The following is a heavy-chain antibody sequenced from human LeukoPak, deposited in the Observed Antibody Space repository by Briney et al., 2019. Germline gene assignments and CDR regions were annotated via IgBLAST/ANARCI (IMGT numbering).Heavy chain of an antibody. CDR3: AKAVGVASLIVDALHV. CDR2: ITWNSYTI. CDR1: GFNFDDYA. Sequence: PGGSLRLSCTATGFNFDDYAMRWVRQSPGKGLEWVSGITWNSYTIDYADSVKGRFTISRDNAKNSLYLQMNSLRAEDTAFYCAKAVGVASLIVDALHVWGQGTMVTVSP. J-gene: IGHJ3*01. D-gene: IGHD1-26*01. V-gene: IGHV3-9*01.